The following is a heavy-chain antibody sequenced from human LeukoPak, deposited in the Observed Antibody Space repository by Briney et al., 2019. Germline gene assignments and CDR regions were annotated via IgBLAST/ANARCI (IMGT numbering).Heavy chain of an antibody. CDR3: ARTPIYYYDNSGYYN. CDR2: IYHSGST. CDR1: GGSISSSNW. Sequence: SETLSLTCAVSGGSISSSNWWSWVRQPPGKGLEWIGEIYHSGSTNYNPSLKSRVTISVDKSKNQFSLKLSSVTAADTAVYYCARTPIYYYDNSGYYNWGQGTLVTVSS. D-gene: IGHD3-22*01. J-gene: IGHJ4*02. V-gene: IGHV4-4*02.